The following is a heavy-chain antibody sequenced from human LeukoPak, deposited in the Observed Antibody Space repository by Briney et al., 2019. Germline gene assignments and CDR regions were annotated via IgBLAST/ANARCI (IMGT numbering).Heavy chain of an antibody. CDR1: GFTFTNYW. CDR2: ISSSSSYI. CDR3: ARGNGGYRPFDY. Sequence: GGSLRLSCAASGFTFTNYWMSWVRQAPGKGLEWVSSISSSSSYIYYADSVKGRFTISRDNAKNSLYLQMNSLRAEDTAVYYCARGNGGYRPFDYWGQGTLVTVSS. V-gene: IGHV3-21*01. D-gene: IGHD4-17*01. J-gene: IGHJ4*02.